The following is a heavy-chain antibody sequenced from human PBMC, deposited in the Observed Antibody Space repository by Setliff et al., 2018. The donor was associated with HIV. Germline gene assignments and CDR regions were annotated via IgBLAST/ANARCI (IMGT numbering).Heavy chain of an antibody. CDR3: VRVPHSTTTVTAFHWFDP. Sequence: GGSLRLSCAASGFTFSSYSMNWVRQAPGKGLEWVSSISSSSSYIYYADSVKGRFTISRDNAKNSLYLQMNSLTAEDTAVYYCVRVPHSTTTVTAFHWFDPWGQGTLVTVSS. CDR2: ISSSSSYI. D-gene: IGHD4-17*01. V-gene: IGHV3-21*04. J-gene: IGHJ5*02. CDR1: GFTFSSYS.